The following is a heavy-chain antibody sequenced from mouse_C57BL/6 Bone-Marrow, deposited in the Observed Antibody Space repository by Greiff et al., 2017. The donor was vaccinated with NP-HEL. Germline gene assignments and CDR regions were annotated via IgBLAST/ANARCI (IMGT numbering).Heavy chain of an antibody. J-gene: IGHJ3*01. D-gene: IGHD3-2*02. V-gene: IGHV1-50*01. Sequence: QVQLQQPGAELVKPGASVKLSCKASGYTFTSYWMQWVKQRPGQGLEWIGEIDPSDSYTNYNQKFKGKATLTVDTSSSTAYMQLSSLTSEDSAVYYCAKDGSSGFFAYGGQGTLVTVSA. CDR3: AKDGSSGFFAY. CDR1: GYTFTSYW. CDR2: IDPSDSYT.